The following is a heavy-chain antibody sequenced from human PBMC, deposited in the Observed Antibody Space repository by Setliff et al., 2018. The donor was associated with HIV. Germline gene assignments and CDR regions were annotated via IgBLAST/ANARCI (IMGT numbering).Heavy chain of an antibody. D-gene: IGHD4-17*01. J-gene: IGHJ4*02. V-gene: IGHV3-11*06. CDR3: ARSPYGDYGLDY. CDR1: GFTFSDYY. CDR2: ISSSSSYT. Sequence: GGSLRLSCEASGFTFSDYYMSWIRQAPGKGLEWVSYISSSSSYTNYADSVRGRFTVSRDNAKNSLYLQMNTLRAEDTAVYFCARSPYGDYGLDYWGQGTLVTVSS.